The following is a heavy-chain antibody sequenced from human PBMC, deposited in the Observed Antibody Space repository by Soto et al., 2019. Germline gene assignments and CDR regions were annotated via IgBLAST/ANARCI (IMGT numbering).Heavy chain of an antibody. V-gene: IGHV4-39*01. J-gene: IGHJ4*02. CDR3: AREYSSSPDY. Sequence: QLQLQESGPGLVKPSEALSLTCTVSGGSISSSSHHCGWIRQTPGKGLEWIGSIYCSGMTYYNPSLKSRLTISVDTSKNQFSLKLSSVTAADTAVYYCAREYSSSPDYWGQGTLVTVSS. CDR1: GGSISSSSHH. CDR2: IYCSGMT. D-gene: IGHD6-6*01.